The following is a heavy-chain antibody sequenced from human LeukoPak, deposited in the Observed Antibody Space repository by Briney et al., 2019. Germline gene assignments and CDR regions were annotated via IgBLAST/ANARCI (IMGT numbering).Heavy chain of an antibody. J-gene: IGHJ6*02. V-gene: IGHV3-7*03. CDR2: INHDGTET. CDR1: GFTFSSYA. CDR3: ARGGGLDV. Sequence: GGSLRLSCAASGFTFSSYAMSWVRQAPGKGPEWVAYINHDGTETNYLDSVKGRFTVSRDNAKNSLYLQMSNLRAEDTAVYFCARGGGLDVWGQGATVTVSS. D-gene: IGHD5-12*01.